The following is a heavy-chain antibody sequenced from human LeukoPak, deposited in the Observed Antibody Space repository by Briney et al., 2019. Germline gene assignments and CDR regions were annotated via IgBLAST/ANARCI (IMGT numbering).Heavy chain of an antibody. J-gene: IGHJ4*02. CDR2: INAGNDNT. V-gene: IGHV1-3*01. CDR1: GGTFSSYA. D-gene: IGHD6-13*01. Sequence: ASVKVSCKASGGTFSSYAISWVRQAPGQRLEWMGWINAGNDNTKYSQKFQGRVTITRDTSASTAYVELSSLRSEDTAVYYCAREQGSSWHFDYWGQGTLVTVSS. CDR3: AREQGSSWHFDY.